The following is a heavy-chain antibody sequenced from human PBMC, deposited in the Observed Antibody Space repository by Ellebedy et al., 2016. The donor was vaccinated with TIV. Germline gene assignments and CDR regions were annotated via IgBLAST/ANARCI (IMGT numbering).Heavy chain of an antibody. J-gene: IGHJ4*02. V-gene: IGHV3-23*01. Sequence: GESLKISCAASGFTFSSYAMCWVRQAPGKGLEWVSTISGSGTRTYYADSVKGRFTISRDNSKDTVELQMNSLRVDDTGIYYCVRRGFGEVVFDNWGQGTLVTVSS. CDR3: VRRGFGEVVFDN. CDR2: ISGSGTRT. D-gene: IGHD3-10*01. CDR1: GFTFSSYA.